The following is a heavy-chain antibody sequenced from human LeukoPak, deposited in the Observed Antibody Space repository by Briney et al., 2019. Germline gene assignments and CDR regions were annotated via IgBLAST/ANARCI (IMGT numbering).Heavy chain of an antibody. CDR3: ARPGVGSGRYGAFDI. Sequence: SETLSLTCTVSGGSTSRYYWSWIRQPPGKGLEWIGYIYYSGSTDYNPSLKSRVTISVDTSKNQFSLKLTSVTAADTAVYYCARPGVGSGRYGAFDIWDQGTMVTVSS. CDR2: IYYSGST. D-gene: IGHD5-18*01. J-gene: IGHJ3*02. CDR1: GGSTSRYY. V-gene: IGHV4-59*08.